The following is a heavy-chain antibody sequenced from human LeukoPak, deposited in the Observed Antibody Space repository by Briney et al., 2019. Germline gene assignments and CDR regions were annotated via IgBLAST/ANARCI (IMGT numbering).Heavy chain of an antibody. D-gene: IGHD5-18*01. V-gene: IGHV4-59*08. Sequence: PSETLSLTCTVSGGSISSYYWSWIRQPPGKGLEWIGYIYYSGSTNYNPSLKSRVTISVDTSKNQFSLKLSSVTAADTAVYYCARGVWEQLWLALDYWGQGTLVTVSS. J-gene: IGHJ4*02. CDR3: ARGVWEQLWLALDY. CDR2: IYYSGST. CDR1: GGSISSYY.